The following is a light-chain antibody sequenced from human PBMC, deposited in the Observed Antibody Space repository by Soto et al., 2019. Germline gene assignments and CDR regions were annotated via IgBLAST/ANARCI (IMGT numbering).Light chain of an antibody. CDR3: QQYSHLIT. CDR2: DAS. CDR1: QDISNY. Sequence: DIQLTTAQYSLVASVREKVTIACQASQDISNYLNWYQQKLGKAPKLLIYDASNLETGVPSRFSGSGSGTDFTFTISSLQPEDIATYYCQQYSHLITFGQGTRLEIK. J-gene: IGKJ5*01. V-gene: IGKV1-33*01.